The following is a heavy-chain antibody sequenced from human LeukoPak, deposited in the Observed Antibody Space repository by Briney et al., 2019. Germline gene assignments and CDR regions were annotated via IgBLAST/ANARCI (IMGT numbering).Heavy chain of an antibody. CDR1: GFTFSSSW. CDR3: ARYGLTAALDF. Sequence: GGSLRLSCAVSGFTFSSSWMSWVRQAPGKGLEWVANIKPDGSEKFHVDSVKGRFTISRDNSKSSLSLQMNSLRAEDTAVYYCARYGLTAALDFWGQGTLVTVSS. V-gene: IGHV3-7*01. J-gene: IGHJ4*02. D-gene: IGHD2-21*02. CDR2: IKPDGSEK.